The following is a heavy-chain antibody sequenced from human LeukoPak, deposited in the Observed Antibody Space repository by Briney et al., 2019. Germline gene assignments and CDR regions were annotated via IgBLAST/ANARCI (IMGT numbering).Heavy chain of an antibody. J-gene: IGHJ5*02. CDR2: INHSGST. D-gene: IGHD6-13*01. CDR1: GGSFSGFY. V-gene: IGHV4-34*01. Sequence: SQTLSLTCAVDGGSFSGFYWTWIRQPPGKGLECIGEINHSGSTNYNPSLKSRVTISVDTSKNQFSLKLSSVTAADTAVYYCARGRKQQLVLAWFDPWGQGTLVTVSS. CDR3: ARGRKQQLVLAWFDP.